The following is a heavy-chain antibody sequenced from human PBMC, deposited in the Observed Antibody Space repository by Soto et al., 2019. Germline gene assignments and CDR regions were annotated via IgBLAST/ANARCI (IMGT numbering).Heavy chain of an antibody. CDR1: GYTFTIYG. CDR2: ISAFTGHR. Sequence: ASVKVSCKASGYTFTIYGLSWVRQAPGQGLEWMGWISAFTGHRIYAEKFQGRVTMTSDTSTSTAYMELKSLRSDDTAMYYCANYSGSYFDYWGQGTRVTVSS. J-gene: IGHJ4*02. V-gene: IGHV1-18*01. D-gene: IGHD3-10*01. CDR3: ANYSGSYFDY.